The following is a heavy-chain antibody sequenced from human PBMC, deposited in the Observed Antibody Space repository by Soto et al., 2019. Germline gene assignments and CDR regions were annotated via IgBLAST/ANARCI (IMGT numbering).Heavy chain of an antibody. J-gene: IGHJ6*02. CDR1: GFTFSSYA. D-gene: IGHD5-18*01. Sequence: QVQLVESGGGVVQPGRSLRLSCAASGFTFSSYAMHWVRQAPGKGLEWVAVISYDGSNKYYADSVKGRFTISRDNSXNXXYLQMNSLRAEDTAVYYCARGYSYGYDYYYYGMDVWGQGTTVTVSS. V-gene: IGHV3-30-3*01. CDR2: ISYDGSNK. CDR3: ARGYSYGYDYYYYGMDV.